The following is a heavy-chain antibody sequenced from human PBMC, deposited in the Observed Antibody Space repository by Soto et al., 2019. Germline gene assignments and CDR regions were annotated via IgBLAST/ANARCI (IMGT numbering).Heavy chain of an antibody. V-gene: IGHV3-48*01. CDR3: ARWGLRGPGHYFDY. Sequence: EVQLVESGGGLVQPGGSLRLSCAASGFTFSSYSMNWVRQAPGKGLEWVSYISSSSSTIYYADSVKGRFTISRDNAKNSLYLQMNSLRAEDTAVYYCARWGLRGPGHYFDYWGQGTLVTVSS. D-gene: IGHD4-17*01. CDR2: ISSSSSTI. CDR1: GFTFSSYS. J-gene: IGHJ4*02.